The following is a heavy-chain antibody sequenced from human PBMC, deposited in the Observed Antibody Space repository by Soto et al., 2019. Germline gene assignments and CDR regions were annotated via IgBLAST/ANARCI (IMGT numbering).Heavy chain of an antibody. Sequence: QVQLVQSGAEVKKPGSSVKVSCKASGGSLTNYGVSWVRQAPGQGLEWMGGIIPVFGTANYAQKFKGRVTIAADEAKSTVFMDVRSLRTEDSAVYYCARGDATNLCVTNYYGMDVWGQGTTVTVSS. CDR3: ARGDATNLCVTNYYGMDV. CDR2: IIPVFGTA. V-gene: IGHV1-69*12. J-gene: IGHJ6*02. CDR1: GGSLTNYG. D-gene: IGHD3-10*01.